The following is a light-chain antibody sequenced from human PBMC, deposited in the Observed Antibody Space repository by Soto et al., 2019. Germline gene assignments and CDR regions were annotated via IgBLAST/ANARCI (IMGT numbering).Light chain of an antibody. J-gene: IGKJ5*01. V-gene: IGKV3-11*01. CDR1: QIVSTY. CDR2: GAS. CDR3: QKHSNWPPS. Sequence: IVLTQSPPTLYLYPGERVTLSCRASQIVSTYLAWYPQIPGQDPRLLIYGASNRATGIPARVSGSGSGTDFTLTISRLEAGEFAVYSCQKHSNWPPSFGQGTRLEIK.